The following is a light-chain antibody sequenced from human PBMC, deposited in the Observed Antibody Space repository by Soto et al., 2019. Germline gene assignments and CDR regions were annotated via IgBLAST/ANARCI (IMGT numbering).Light chain of an antibody. V-gene: IGKV3-11*01. CDR2: DAS. CDR1: QSVSSY. Sequence: EIVLTQSPATLSLSPGERATLSCRASQSVSSYLAWYQQKPGQAPRLLLYDASNRATGIPARFSGSGSGTDFTLTISSLEPEDFAVYYCQQRSNWPPRTFGPGTKVDIK. CDR3: QQRSNWPPRT. J-gene: IGKJ3*01.